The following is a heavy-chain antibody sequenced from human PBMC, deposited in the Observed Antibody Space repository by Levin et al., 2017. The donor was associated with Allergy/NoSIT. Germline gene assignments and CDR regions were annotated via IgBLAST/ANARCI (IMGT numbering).Heavy chain of an antibody. Sequence: PGGSLRLSCAASGFTFSSYGMHWVRQAPGKGLEWVAVIWYDGSNKYYADSVKGRFTISRDNSKNTLYLQMNSLRAEDTAVYYCARDHGDYTAMYYFDYWGQGTLVTVSS. V-gene: IGHV3-33*01. D-gene: IGHD4-17*01. CDR2: IWYDGSNK. CDR3: ARDHGDYTAMYYFDY. J-gene: IGHJ4*02. CDR1: GFTFSSYG.